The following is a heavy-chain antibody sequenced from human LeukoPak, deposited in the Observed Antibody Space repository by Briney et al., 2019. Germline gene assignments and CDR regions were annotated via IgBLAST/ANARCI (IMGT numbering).Heavy chain of an antibody. CDR1: GFTFSSYE. J-gene: IGHJ6*02. CDR3: ARAYYDSSGFRAYGMDV. CDR2: ISSNGGSI. Sequence: GGSLRLSCAAAGFTFSSYEMNWVRQAPGKGLEWVSYISSNGGSIFYADSVKGRFTISRDNAKNSLYLQMNSLRAEDTAVYYCARAYYDSSGFRAYGMDVWGQGTTVTVSS. V-gene: IGHV3-48*03. D-gene: IGHD3-22*01.